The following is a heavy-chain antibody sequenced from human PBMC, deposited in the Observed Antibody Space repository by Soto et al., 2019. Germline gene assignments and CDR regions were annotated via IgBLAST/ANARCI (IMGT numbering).Heavy chain of an antibody. D-gene: IGHD3-22*01. V-gene: IGHV3-48*02. CDR3: ARGDREHYYDSSGLPDNWFDP. CDR1: GFTFSSYS. CDR2: ISSSSSTI. Sequence: GGSLRLSCAASGFTFSSYSMNWVRQAPGKGLEWVSYISSSSSTIYYADSVKGRFTISRDNAKNSLYLQMNSLRDEDTAVYYCARGDREHYYDSSGLPDNWFDPWGQGTLVTVSS. J-gene: IGHJ5*02.